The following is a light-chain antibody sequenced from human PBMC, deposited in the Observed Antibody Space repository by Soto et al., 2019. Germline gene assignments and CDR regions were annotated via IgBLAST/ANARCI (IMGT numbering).Light chain of an antibody. J-gene: IGKJ4*01. CDR2: GAS. CDR3: QQTNTFLPLT. CDR1: QGISNW. V-gene: IGKV1-12*01. Sequence: DIQMTQSPSSVSASVGDRVTITCRASQGISNWLAWYQQQPGKAPKLLIYGASSLQSGVPSRFSGGGSGTHFTLIISSLQPEDVATYYCQQTNTFLPLTCGGGTKVEI.